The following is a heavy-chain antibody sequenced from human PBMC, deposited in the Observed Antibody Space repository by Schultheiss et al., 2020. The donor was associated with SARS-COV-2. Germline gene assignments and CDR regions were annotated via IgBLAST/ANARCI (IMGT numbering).Heavy chain of an antibody. CDR3: ARVRGGGDFDY. D-gene: IGHD2-15*01. Sequence: GGSLRLSCVGSGLTVSSNYMSWVRQAPGKGLEWVSAISGSGGSTYYADSVKGRFTISRDNSKNTLYLQMNSLRAEDTAVYYCARVRGGGDFDYWGQGTLVTVSS. V-gene: IGHV3-23*01. J-gene: IGHJ4*02. CDR1: GLTVSSNY. CDR2: ISGSGGST.